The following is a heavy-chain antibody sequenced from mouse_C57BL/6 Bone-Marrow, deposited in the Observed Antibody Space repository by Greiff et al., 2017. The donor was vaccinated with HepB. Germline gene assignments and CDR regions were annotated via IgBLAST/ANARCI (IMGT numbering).Heavy chain of an antibody. V-gene: IGHV1-4*01. CDR3: ARDCLPFDY. J-gene: IGHJ2*01. Sequence: VKLQESGAELARPGASVKMSCKASGYTFTSYTMHWVKQRPGQGLEWIGYINPSSGYTKYNQKFKDKATLTADKSSSTAYMQLSSLTSEDSAVYYCARDCLPFDYWGQGTTLTVSS. D-gene: IGHD5-5*01. CDR2: INPSSGYT. CDR1: GYTFTSYT.